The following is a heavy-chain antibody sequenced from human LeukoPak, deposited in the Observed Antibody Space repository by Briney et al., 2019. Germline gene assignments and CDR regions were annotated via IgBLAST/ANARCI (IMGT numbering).Heavy chain of an antibody. CDR1: GLTFSSYS. J-gene: IGHJ4*02. Sequence: GGSLRLSCAASGLTFSSYSMNWVRQAPGKGLEWVSSISSSSSYIYYADSVKGRFTISRDNAKNSLYLQMNSLRAEDTAVYYCARGDYGDYRGGIDYWGQGTLVTVSS. D-gene: IGHD4-17*01. CDR2: ISSSSSYI. CDR3: ARGDYGDYRGGIDY. V-gene: IGHV3-21*01.